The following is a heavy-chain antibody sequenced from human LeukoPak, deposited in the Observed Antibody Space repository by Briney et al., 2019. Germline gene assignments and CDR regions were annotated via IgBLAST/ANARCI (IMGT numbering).Heavy chain of an antibody. Sequence: GGSLRLSCAASGFTFSSYAMSWVRQAPGKRLEWVSAISGSGGSTYYADSVKGRFTISRDNSKNTLYLQMNSLRAEDTAVYYCAKDDPRSPYSSGWSEYFQHWGQGTLVTVSS. V-gene: IGHV3-23*01. CDR2: ISGSGGST. CDR3: AKDDPRSPYSSGWSEYFQH. J-gene: IGHJ1*01. CDR1: GFTFSSYA. D-gene: IGHD6-19*01.